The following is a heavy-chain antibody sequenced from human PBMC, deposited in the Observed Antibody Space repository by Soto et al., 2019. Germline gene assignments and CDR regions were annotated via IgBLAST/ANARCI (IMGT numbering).Heavy chain of an antibody. CDR2: ISYDGSNK. CDR1: GFTFSSYA. Sequence: PGGSLRLSCAASGFTFSSYAMHWVRQAPGKGLEWVAVISYDGSNKYYADSVKGRFTISRDNSKNTLYLQMNSLRAEDTSVYYCAIEGGLSGSYYISSSYYFDYWGQGTLVTVS. J-gene: IGHJ4*02. CDR3: AIEGGLSGSYYISSSYYFDY. V-gene: IGHV3-30-3*01. D-gene: IGHD1-26*01.